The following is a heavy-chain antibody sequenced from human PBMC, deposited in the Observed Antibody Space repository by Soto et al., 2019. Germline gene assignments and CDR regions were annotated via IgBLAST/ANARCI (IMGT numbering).Heavy chain of an antibody. D-gene: IGHD6-19*01. V-gene: IGHV5-51*01. CDR1: GYSFTNYW. J-gene: IGHJ2*01. CDR2: IHPADSNT. CDR3: ARPPYSSTSWYFDL. Sequence: GESLKISCKGSGYSFTNYWIGWVRQMPGKGLEWMGIIHPADSNTKYNPSFQGQVAISADRSINTAYLQWTSLKASDTAMYYCARPPYSSTSWYFDLWGRGTLVTVSS.